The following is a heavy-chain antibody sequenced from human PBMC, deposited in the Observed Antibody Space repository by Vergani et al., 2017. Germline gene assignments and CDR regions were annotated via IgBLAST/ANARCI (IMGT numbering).Heavy chain of an antibody. CDR3: ANTNVVAATYGAFDI. D-gene: IGHD2-15*01. Sequence: EVQVVESGGGLVQPGGSLRLSCAASGFTFDDYAMHWVRQAPGKGLEWVSGISWNSGSIGYADSVKGRFTISRDNAKNSLYLLMNRLRAEDTALYYCANTNVVAATYGAFDIWGQGTMVTVSS. CDR1: GFTFDDYA. CDR2: ISWNSGSI. J-gene: IGHJ3*02. V-gene: IGHV3-9*01.